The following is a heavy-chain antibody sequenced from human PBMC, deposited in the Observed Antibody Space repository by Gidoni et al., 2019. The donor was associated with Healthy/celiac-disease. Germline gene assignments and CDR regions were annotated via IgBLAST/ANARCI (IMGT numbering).Heavy chain of an antibody. D-gene: IGHD6-13*01. Sequence: EVQLLESGGGLVQPGGSLRLSCAASGFTLSSYAMSWVRQAPGKGLEWVSAISGSGGSTYYADSVKGRFTISRDNSKNTLYLQMNSLRAEDTAVYYCAKEAVAAAGSLNDYYYGMDVWGQGTTVTVSS. J-gene: IGHJ6*02. CDR2: ISGSGGST. CDR3: AKEAVAAAGSLNDYYYGMDV. CDR1: GFTLSSYA. V-gene: IGHV3-23*01.